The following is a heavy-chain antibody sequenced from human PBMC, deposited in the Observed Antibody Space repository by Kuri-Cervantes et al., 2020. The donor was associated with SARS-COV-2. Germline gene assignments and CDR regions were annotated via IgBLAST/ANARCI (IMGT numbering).Heavy chain of an antibody. V-gene: IGHV3-23*01. CDR3: XXAPTLXXAGGFDY. CDR2: ISGXGGST. Sequence: AAXGFPXXGNYXXWVRXAPGXXLEWXXAISGXGGSTYYADSXKGRXXISRDNVXXXLYLEMXXLGAXXTAVXYCXXAPTLXXAGGFDYWGQGTLVTVSS. D-gene: IGHD6-19*01. J-gene: IGHJ4*02. CDR1: GFPXXGNY.